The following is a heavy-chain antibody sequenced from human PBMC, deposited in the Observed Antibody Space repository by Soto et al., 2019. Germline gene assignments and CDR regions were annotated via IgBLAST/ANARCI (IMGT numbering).Heavy chain of an antibody. CDR3: ARDLRGGGYNYGPWISNMFYGMDV. CDR2: ISFDGNSK. V-gene: IGHV3-30-3*01. J-gene: IGHJ6*02. Sequence: PVGSLRLSCVASGFTYSDYAMHWVRQAPGKGLEWVAVISFDGNSKYYADSVKGRFSLSRDSSNNTLSLEMKNLREEDAAIYFCARDLRGGGYNYGPWISNMFYGMDVWGQGTTVTVSS. CDR1: GFTYSDYA. D-gene: IGHD5-18*01.